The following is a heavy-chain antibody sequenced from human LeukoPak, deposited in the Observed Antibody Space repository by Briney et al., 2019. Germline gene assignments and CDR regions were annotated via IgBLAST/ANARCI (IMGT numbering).Heavy chain of an antibody. Sequence: SETLSLTCTVSGGSISSYYWSWIRQPPGKGLEWIGYIYYSGSTSYNPSLKSRVTISVDTSKNQFSLRLSSVTAADTAVYYCARGYSGSYGRFDYWGQGTLVTVSS. J-gene: IGHJ4*02. CDR3: ARGYSGSYGRFDY. CDR1: GGSISSYY. V-gene: IGHV4-59*01. D-gene: IGHD1-26*01. CDR2: IYYSGST.